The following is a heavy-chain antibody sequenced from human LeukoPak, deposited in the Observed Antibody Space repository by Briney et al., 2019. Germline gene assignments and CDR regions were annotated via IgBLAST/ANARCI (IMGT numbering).Heavy chain of an antibody. CDR2: INAGNGNT. CDR3: ARFTTTRGWFDP. Sequence: ASVKVSCKASGYTFTTYAMHWVRQAPGQRLEWMGWINAGNGNTKYSQKFQGRVTITRDTSASKAYMELSSLRSEDTAIYYCARFTTTRGWFDPWGQGTLVTVSS. J-gene: IGHJ5*02. D-gene: IGHD3-22*01. V-gene: IGHV1-3*01. CDR1: GYTFTTYA.